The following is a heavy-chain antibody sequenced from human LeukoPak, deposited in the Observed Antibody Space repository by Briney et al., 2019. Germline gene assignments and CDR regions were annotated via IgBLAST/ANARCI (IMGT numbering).Heavy chain of an antibody. CDR3: ARGYSSGWSYSWFDP. V-gene: IGHV3-20*04. Sequence: GGSPRLSCAASGFTFSSYWMHWVRQAPGKGLEWVSGINWNGGSTGYADSVKGRFTISRDNAKNSLYLQMNSLRAEDTALYYCARGYSSGWSYSWFDPWGRGTLVTVSS. J-gene: IGHJ5*02. CDR1: GFTFSSYW. D-gene: IGHD6-19*01. CDR2: INWNGGST.